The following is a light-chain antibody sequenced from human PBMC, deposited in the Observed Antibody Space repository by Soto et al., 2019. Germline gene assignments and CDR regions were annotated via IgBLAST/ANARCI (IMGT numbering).Light chain of an antibody. J-gene: IGKJ1*01. CDR2: GAS. CDR3: QQYNNWPPWT. V-gene: IGKV3-15*01. CDR1: QSVSSN. Sequence: EIVMTQSPATLSVSPGERATLSCRASQSVSSNLAWYQQKPGQAPRLLIYGASTRATGIPARFSGSGSGTEFTLTISSLQSADVAVYYCQQYNNWPPWTFGQGTKVDIK.